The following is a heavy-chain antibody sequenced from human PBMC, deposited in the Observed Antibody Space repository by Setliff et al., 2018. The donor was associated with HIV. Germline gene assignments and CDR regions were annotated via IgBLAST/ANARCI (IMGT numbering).Heavy chain of an antibody. CDR3: ARERGSGSYHDY. J-gene: IGHJ4*02. Sequence: GSLRLSCATSGFTFTSYAIGWVRQAPGGGLEYVSAVSGNGSNKYYADSVKGRFTISRDNSKNTLYLQMNSLRAEDTAVYYCARERGSGSYHDYWGQGTLVTVSS. D-gene: IGHD1-26*01. CDR2: VSGNGSNK. CDR1: GFTFTSYA. V-gene: IGHV3-23*01.